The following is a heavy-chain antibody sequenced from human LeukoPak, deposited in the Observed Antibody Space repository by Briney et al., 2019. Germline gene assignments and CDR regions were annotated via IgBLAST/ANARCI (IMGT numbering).Heavy chain of an antibody. CDR2: IYHSGST. CDR3: ARASHDYGDYSHFDY. J-gene: IGHJ4*02. CDR1: GGSISSGNW. V-gene: IGHV4-4*02. D-gene: IGHD4-17*01. Sequence: PSGTLSLTCAVSGGSISSGNWWSWVRQPPGKGLEWIGGIYHSGSTNFNPSLKTRVTISVDKSKKHFSLKMTSVTAADTAVYYCARASHDYGDYSHFDYWGQGTLVTVSS.